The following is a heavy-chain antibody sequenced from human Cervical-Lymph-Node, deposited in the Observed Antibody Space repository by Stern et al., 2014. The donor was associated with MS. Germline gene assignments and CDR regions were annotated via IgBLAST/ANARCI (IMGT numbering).Heavy chain of an antibody. CDR1: GGTFNTSA. J-gene: IGHJ5*02. CDR3: ARDLGVGPSVS. Sequence: VQLVESGAEVKKPPSSVKVSCKASGGTFNTSAISWVRQAPGQGLEWMGGIIPILGSTIYAQKFQGRVTFTADKSTSTAYMALSGLRYEDTAVYYCARDLGVGPSVSWGQGTVVTVSS. V-gene: IGHV1-69*06. CDR2: IIPILGST. D-gene: IGHD5/OR15-5a*01.